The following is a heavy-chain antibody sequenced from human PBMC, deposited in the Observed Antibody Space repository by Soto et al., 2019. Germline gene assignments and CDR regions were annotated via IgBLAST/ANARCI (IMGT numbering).Heavy chain of an antibody. CDR1: GFTFSSYA. V-gene: IGHV3-23*01. Sequence: GGSLRLSCAASGFTFSSYAMSWVRQAPGKGLEWVSAISGSGGSTYYADYVKGRFTISRDNSKNTLYLQMNSLRAVDTAVYYCAKDPIPVVVTATNWFDPWGQGALVTVSS. J-gene: IGHJ5*02. CDR2: ISGSGGST. CDR3: AKDPIPVVVTATNWFDP. D-gene: IGHD2-21*02.